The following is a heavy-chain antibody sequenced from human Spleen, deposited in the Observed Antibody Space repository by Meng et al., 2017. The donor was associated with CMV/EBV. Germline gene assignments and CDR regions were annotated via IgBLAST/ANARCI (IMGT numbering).Heavy chain of an antibody. CDR2: ISYDGTNT. CDR1: GFIFSSYA. CDR3: VRDMGYCGGPSCYPFDS. Sequence: GGSLRLSCEVSGFIFSSYAMHWVRQAQGKGLVWVPVISYDGTNTYYAGSVKGRLTISRDNSKNAVYLHMKSLSAEDTAVYYCVRDMGYCGGPSCYPFDSWGQGTLVTVSS. J-gene: IGHJ4*02. V-gene: IGHV3-30*04. D-gene: IGHD2-2*01.